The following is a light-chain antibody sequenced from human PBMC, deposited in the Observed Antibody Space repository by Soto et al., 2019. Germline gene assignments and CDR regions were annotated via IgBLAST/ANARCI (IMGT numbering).Light chain of an antibody. CDR3: QQYGRSPLIT. J-gene: IGKJ5*01. CDR1: QSVSSSY. Sequence: EIVLTQSPGTLSLSPGERATLSCRASQSVSSSYLAWYQQKPGQDPRLLIYGASSRATGIPDRFSGSGSGTNFTITISRLEPEDFAVYYCQQYGRSPLITFGQGTRLEMK. CDR2: GAS. V-gene: IGKV3-20*01.